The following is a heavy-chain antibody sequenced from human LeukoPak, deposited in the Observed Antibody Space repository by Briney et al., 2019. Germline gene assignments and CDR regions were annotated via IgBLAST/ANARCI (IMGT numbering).Heavy chain of an antibody. CDR3: ARELRSYRYYYYGMDV. CDR1: GGTFSSYA. J-gene: IGHJ6*02. Sequence: ASVKVSCKASGGTFSSYAISWVPQAPGQGLEWMGGIIPIFGTANYAQKFQGRVTITADESTSTAYMELSSLRSEDTAVYYCARELRSYRYYYYGMDVWGQGTTVTVSS. CDR2: IIPIFGTA. V-gene: IGHV1-69*13. D-gene: IGHD4-11*01.